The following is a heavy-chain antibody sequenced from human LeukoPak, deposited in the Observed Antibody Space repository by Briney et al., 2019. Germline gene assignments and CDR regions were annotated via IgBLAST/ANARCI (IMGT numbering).Heavy chain of an antibody. CDR3: ARSPLNYYDSSGYHDAFDI. V-gene: IGHV4-39*01. CDR1: GGSISSSSYY. Sequence: SETLSLTCTVSGGSISSSSYYWGWIRQPQGKGLEWIGSIYYSGSTYYNPSLKSRITISVDTSKNQFSLKLSSVTAADTAVYYCARSPLNYYDSSGYHDAFDIWGQGTMVTVSS. J-gene: IGHJ3*02. CDR2: IYYSGST. D-gene: IGHD3-22*01.